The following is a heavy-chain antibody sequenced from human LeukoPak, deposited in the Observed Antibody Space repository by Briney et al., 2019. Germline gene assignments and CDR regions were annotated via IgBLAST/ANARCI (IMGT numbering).Heavy chain of an antibody. V-gene: IGHV4-39*01. CDR3: ARMGELLGLVSDY. Sequence: SETLSLTCTVSGGSISSSSYYWGWIRQPPGKGLEWIGRIYYSGSTYYNPSLKSRFTISVDTSKNQFSLKLSSVTAADTAVYYCARMGELLGLVSDYWGQGTLVTVSS. CDR2: IYYSGST. D-gene: IGHD1-26*01. J-gene: IGHJ4*02. CDR1: GGSISSSSYY.